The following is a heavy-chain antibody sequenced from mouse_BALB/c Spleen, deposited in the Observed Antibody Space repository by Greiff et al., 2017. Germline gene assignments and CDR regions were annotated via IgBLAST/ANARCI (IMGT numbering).Heavy chain of an antibody. CDR3: ARTTYYGNLLYAMDY. CDR1: GFTFSSFG. J-gene: IGHJ4*01. CDR2: ISSGSSTI. D-gene: IGHD2-1*01. Sequence: DVMVVESGGGLVQPGGSRKLSCAASGFTFSSFGMHWVRQAPEKGLEWVAYISSGSSTIYYADTVKGRFTISRDNPKNTLFLQMTSLRSEDTAMYYCARTTYYGNLLYAMDYWGQGTSVTVSS. V-gene: IGHV5-17*02.